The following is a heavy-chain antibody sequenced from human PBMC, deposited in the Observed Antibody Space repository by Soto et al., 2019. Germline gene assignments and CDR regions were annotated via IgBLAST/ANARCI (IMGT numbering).Heavy chain of an antibody. D-gene: IGHD3-3*01. J-gene: IGHJ6*02. V-gene: IGHV3-7*05. CDR1: GFTFRTYW. CDR2: IKYNESAK. Sequence: EVQLVESGGGLVQPGGSLRLSCVASGFTFRTYWMAWVRQAPEKGLEWVANIKYNESAKYYVDSVKGRFTVSRDNAQNPLFIQMISLRAEDTAVYYCARVRTAIYYGMDVWGQGTTVTVSS. CDR3: ARVRTAIYYGMDV.